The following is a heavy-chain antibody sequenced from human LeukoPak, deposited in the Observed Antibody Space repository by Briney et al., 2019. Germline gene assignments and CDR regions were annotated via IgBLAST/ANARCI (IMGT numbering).Heavy chain of an antibody. CDR2: SSGSGRST. CDR1: GVTFSSCA. J-gene: IGHJ4*02. D-gene: IGHD3-22*01. CDR3: EKGVASSGYYFPFDY. Sequence: GWSLRLSCSASGVTFSSCAMSWVREAPGKGLESVSTSSGSGRSTYYSDSVKGRFTIPRVNSKNTLYLQMNSLIADDTAVYYCEKGVASSGYYFPFDYWGQGTLVTVSS. V-gene: IGHV3-23*01.